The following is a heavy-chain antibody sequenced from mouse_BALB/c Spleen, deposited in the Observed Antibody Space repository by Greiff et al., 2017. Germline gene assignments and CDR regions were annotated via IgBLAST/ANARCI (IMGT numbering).Heavy chain of an antibody. CDR3: ARHEGMVTRYFDV. V-gene: IGHV5-6*01. CDR1: GFTFSSYG. D-gene: IGHD2-2*01. Sequence: DVHLVESGGDLVKPGGSLKLSCAASGFTFSSYGMSWVRQTPDKRLEWVATISSGGSYTYYPDSVKGRFTISRDNAKNTLYLQMSSLKSEDTAMYYCARHEGMVTRYFDVWGAGTTVTVSS. J-gene: IGHJ1*01. CDR2: ISSGGSYT.